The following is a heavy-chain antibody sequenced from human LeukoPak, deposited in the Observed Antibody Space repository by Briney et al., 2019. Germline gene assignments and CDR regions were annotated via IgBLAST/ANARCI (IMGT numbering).Heavy chain of an antibody. Sequence: GGSLRLSCAASGFTFSDYYMSWVRQAPGKGLEWVSYISNSGSTIYYADSVKGRFTISRDNAKNSLYLQMSSLRAEDTAVYYCARGGSRHPSPEDYWGRGTLVTVSS. CDR3: ARGGSRHPSPEDY. CDR2: ISNSGSTI. D-gene: IGHD1-1*01. V-gene: IGHV3-11*01. J-gene: IGHJ4*02. CDR1: GFTFSDYY.